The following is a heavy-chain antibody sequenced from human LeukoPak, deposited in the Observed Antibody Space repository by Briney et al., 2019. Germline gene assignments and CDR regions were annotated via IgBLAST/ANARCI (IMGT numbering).Heavy chain of an antibody. Sequence: PGGSLRLSCAASGFTFSSYAMSWLRQAPGKGLEWVSAISGSGGSTYYADSVKGRFTISRDNSKNTLYLQMNSLRAEDTAVYYCAKDIVVVPAATFDYWGQGTLVTVSS. D-gene: IGHD2-2*01. V-gene: IGHV3-23*01. CDR3: AKDIVVVPAATFDY. J-gene: IGHJ4*02. CDR2: ISGSGGST. CDR1: GFTFSSYA.